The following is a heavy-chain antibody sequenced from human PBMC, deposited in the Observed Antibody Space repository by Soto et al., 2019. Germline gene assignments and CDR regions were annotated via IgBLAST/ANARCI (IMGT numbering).Heavy chain of an antibody. J-gene: IGHJ4*02. V-gene: IGHV3-23*01. CDR2: ISGSGGRK. Sequence: GGSLRLSCAASGFTFSTYAMSWVRQAPGKGLEWVSVISGSGGRKYYADSVKGRFTISRDNSKNTLYLQMNSLRAEDTAVYYCAKHQADSDFWSGYRHFDYWGQGTLVTVSS. CDR3: AKHQADSDFWSGYRHFDY. CDR1: GFTFSTYA. D-gene: IGHD3-3*01.